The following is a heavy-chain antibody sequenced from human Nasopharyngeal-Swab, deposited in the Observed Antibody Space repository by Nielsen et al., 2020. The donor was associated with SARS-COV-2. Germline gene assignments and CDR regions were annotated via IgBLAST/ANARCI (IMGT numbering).Heavy chain of an antibody. J-gene: IGHJ5*02. CDR2: IYYSGST. CDR1: GGSISSSSYY. D-gene: IGHD4-23*01. Sequence: SETLSLTCTVSGGSISSSSYYWGWIRQPPGKGPEWIGSIYYSGSTHYNPSLKSRVTISVDTSKNQFSLKVSSVTAADTAVYYCARHGTTVVTRSPGWFDPWGQESLVTVSS. CDR3: ARHGTTVVTRSPGWFDP. V-gene: IGHV4-39*01.